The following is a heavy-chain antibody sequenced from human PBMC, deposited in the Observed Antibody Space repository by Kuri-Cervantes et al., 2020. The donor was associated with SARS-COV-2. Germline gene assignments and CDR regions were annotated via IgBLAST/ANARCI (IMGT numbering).Heavy chain of an antibody. Sequence: LSLTCAASGFTFSSYGMHWVRQAPGKGLEWVAVIWYDGSNKYYADSVKGRFTIARDNSKNTLYLQMNSLRVEDTAVYYCARDNWFDPWGQGTLVTVSS. CDR2: IWYDGSNK. V-gene: IGHV3-33*08. CDR1: GFTFSSYG. CDR3: ARDNWFDP. J-gene: IGHJ5*02.